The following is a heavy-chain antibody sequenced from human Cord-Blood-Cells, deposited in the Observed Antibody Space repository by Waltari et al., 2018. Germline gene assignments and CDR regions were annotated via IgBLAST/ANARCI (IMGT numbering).Heavy chain of an antibody. CDR3: AKDNTAACTYFQH. Sequence: EVQLLESGGGLVQPGGSLRRSCAASGFTFSSYAMSWVRQAPGKVLGWVSAISGSGGRTSYADSVKGRFTISRDNSENTLYLQMNSLRAEDTAVYYCAKDNTAACTYFQHWGQGTLVTVSS. CDR1: GFTFSSYA. D-gene: IGHD6-13*01. CDR2: ISGSGGRT. V-gene: IGHV3-23*01. J-gene: IGHJ1*01.